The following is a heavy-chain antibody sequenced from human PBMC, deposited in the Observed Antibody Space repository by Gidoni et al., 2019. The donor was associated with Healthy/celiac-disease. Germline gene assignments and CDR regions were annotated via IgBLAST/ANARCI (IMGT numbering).Heavy chain of an antibody. CDR1: GGSISSYY. Sequence: QVQLQESGPGLVKPSETLSLTCTVSGGSISSYYWSWIRQPPGKGLEWIGYIYYSGSTNYNPSLKSRVTISVDTSKNQFSLKLSSVTAADTVVYYCARDRLGAYRRLEFDPWGQGTLVTVSS. D-gene: IGHD7-27*01. J-gene: IGHJ5*02. V-gene: IGHV4-59*01. CDR3: ARDRLGAYRRLEFDP. CDR2: IYYSGST.